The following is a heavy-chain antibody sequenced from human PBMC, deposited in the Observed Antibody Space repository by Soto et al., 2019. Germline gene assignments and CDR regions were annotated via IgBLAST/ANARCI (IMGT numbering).Heavy chain of an antibody. CDR1: GGSISSGGYY. CDR2: IYYSGST. J-gene: IGHJ5*02. Sequence: PSETLSLTCTVSGGSISSGGYYWSWIRQHPGKGLEWIGYIYYSGSTYYNPSLKSRVTISVDTSKTQFSLKLSSVTAADTAVYYCARVPPYGGLPFDPWGQGTLVTVSS. D-gene: IGHD4-17*01. CDR3: ARVPPYGGLPFDP. V-gene: IGHV4-31*03.